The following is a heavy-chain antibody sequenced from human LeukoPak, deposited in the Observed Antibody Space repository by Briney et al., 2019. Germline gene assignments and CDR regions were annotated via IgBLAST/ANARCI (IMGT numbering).Heavy chain of an antibody. CDR3: ARVGPRDYGDYVYFDY. CDR2: IRYDGSNK. J-gene: IGHJ4*02. D-gene: IGHD4-17*01. Sequence: GGSLRLSCAASGFTFSNAWMSWVRQAPGKGLEWVAFIRYDGSNKYYADSVKGRFTISRDNSKNTLYLQMNSLRAEDTAVYYCARVGPRDYGDYVYFDYWGQGTLVTVSS. V-gene: IGHV3-30*02. CDR1: GFTFSNAW.